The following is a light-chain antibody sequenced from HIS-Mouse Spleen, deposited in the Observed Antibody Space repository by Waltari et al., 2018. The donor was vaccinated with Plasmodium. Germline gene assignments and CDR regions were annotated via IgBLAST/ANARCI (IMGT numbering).Light chain of an antibody. CDR3: YSAADNNLV. J-gene: IGLJ3*02. V-gene: IGLV3-27*01. Sequence: SYALPQPSSVSVSPGQTARITCSGDVLAKKYARWFQQKPGQAPVLVIYKDSERPSGIPERFSGSSSGTTVTLTISGAQVEDEADYYCYSAADNNLVFGGGTKLTVL. CDR2: KDS. CDR1: VLAKKY.